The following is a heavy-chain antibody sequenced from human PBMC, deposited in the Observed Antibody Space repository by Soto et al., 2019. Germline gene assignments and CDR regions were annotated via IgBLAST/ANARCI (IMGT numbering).Heavy chain of an antibody. CDR2: IRSKAYGGTT. CDR3: TRVLQGRYSSSWYDYYYYGMDV. J-gene: IGHJ6*02. CDR1: GITFGDYA. D-gene: IGHD6-13*01. V-gene: IGHV3-49*03. Sequence: PGGSLRLSCTASGITFGDYAMSWFRQAPGKGLEWVGFIRSKAYGGTTEYAASVKGRFTISRDDSKSIAYLQMNSLKTEDTAVYYCTRVLQGRYSSSWYDYYYYGMDVWGQGTTVTVSS.